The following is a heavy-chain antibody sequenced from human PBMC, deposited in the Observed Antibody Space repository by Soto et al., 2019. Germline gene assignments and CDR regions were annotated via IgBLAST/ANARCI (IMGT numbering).Heavy chain of an antibody. CDR2: IIPIFGTA. CDR3: ARDSDYYGSGSYGGSLYGLDV. Sequence: QVQLVQSGAEVKKPGSSVKVSCKASGGTFSSYAISWVRQAPGQGLEWMGGIIPIFGTANYAQKFQGRVTITADESTSTAYMELSSLRSEDTAVYYCARDSDYYGSGSYGGSLYGLDVWGQGTTVTVSS. D-gene: IGHD3-10*01. J-gene: IGHJ6*02. V-gene: IGHV1-69*01. CDR1: GGTFSSYA.